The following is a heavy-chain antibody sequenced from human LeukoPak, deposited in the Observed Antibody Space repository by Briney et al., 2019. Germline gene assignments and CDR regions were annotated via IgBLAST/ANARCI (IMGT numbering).Heavy chain of an antibody. CDR1: GFTFSSYA. V-gene: IGHV3-30-3*01. J-gene: IGHJ5*02. Sequence: GRSLRLSCAASGFTFSSYAMHWVRQAPDKGLEWVAVISYDGSNKYYADSVKGRFTISRDNSKNTLYLQMNSLRAEDTAVYYCARDPYYDSSGYYSNLFDPWGQGTLVTVSS. CDR3: ARDPYYDSSGYYSNLFDP. D-gene: IGHD3-22*01. CDR2: ISYDGSNK.